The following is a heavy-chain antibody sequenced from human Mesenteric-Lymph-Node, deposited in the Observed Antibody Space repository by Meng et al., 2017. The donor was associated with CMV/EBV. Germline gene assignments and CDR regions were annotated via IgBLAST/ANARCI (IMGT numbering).Heavy chain of an antibody. D-gene: IGHD3-9*01. Sequence: QVQLRQGGGGLLKPSETLAVTCAVDGGSFSGYYWNWIRQSPEKGLAWIGEINHSGSTTYNPSFTSRIIISVDTSTNQISLNMSSVTAADTAVYYCARGSSYDILTGYFDYWGQGALVTVSS. CDR1: GGSFSGYY. CDR2: INHSGST. V-gene: IGHV4-34*01. J-gene: IGHJ4*02. CDR3: ARGSSYDILTGYFDY.